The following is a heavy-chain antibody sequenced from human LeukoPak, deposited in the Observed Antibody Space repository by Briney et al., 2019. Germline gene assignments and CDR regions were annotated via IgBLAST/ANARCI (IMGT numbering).Heavy chain of an antibody. CDR2: IYWNSDRI. D-gene: IGHD6-19*01. CDR3: TRGRESGYSSGWPGSLKY. Sequence: GGSLRLSCVGSGVTLHDYAMHWVRQAPGKGLEWVSGIYWNSDRIDYADSAKGRFTISRDNAKNSLYLQMNSLRAEDTAVYYCTRGRESGYSSGWPGSLKYWGQGTLVTVSS. J-gene: IGHJ4*02. V-gene: IGHV3-9*01. CDR1: GVTLHDYA.